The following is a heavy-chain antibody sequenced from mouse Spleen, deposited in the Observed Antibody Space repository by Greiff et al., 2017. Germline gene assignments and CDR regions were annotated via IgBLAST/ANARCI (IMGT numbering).Heavy chain of an antibody. J-gene: IGHJ4*01. V-gene: IGHV14-1*02. CDR2: IDPENGNT. Sequence: VQLKESGAELVRPGALVKLSCKASGFNIKDYYMHWVKQRPEQGLEWIGWIDPENGNTIYDPKFQGKASITADTSSNTAYLQLSSLTSEDTAVYYCARPHYYGSSLYYAMDYWGQGTSVTVSS. CDR3: ARPHYYGSSLYYAMDY. D-gene: IGHD1-1*01. CDR1: GFNIKDYY.